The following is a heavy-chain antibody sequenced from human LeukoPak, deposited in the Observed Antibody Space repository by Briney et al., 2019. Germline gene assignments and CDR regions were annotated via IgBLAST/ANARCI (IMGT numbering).Heavy chain of an antibody. Sequence: GGSLRLSCAAYGFTFSSYAMSWVRQTPGKGLEWVSTISGSGGSTYYADSVKGRFTSSRDNSKNTLYLQMSSLRPEDTAVYYCATPQPATYGDYRTLYYWGQGTLVTVSS. CDR1: GFTFSSYA. V-gene: IGHV3-23*01. D-gene: IGHD4-17*01. CDR3: ATPQPATYGDYRTLYY. CDR2: ISGSGGST. J-gene: IGHJ4*02.